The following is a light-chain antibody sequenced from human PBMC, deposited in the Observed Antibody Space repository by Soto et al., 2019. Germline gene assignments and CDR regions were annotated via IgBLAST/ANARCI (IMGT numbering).Light chain of an antibody. V-gene: IGKV1-6*02. CDR2: AAS. J-gene: IGKJ4*01. Sequence: AIQMTHSPSSLSASVGDRVTITCRASQDIRNDLGWYQQKPGKAPKLLIYAASSLQNDVPSRFSGSGSGTDFTLTITSLQSEDFASYYCLQDYVWPFSFGGGTRVEIK. CDR1: QDIRND. CDR3: LQDYVWPFS.